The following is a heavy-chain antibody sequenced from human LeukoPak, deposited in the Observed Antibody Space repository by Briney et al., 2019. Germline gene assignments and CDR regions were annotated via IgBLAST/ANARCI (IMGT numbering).Heavy chain of an antibody. D-gene: IGHD6-19*01. J-gene: IGHJ6*02. Sequence: GASVKVSCKASGYTFTCYYMHWVRQAPGQGLEWMGWINPNSGGTNYAQKFQGRVTMTRDTSISTAYMELSRLRSDDTAVYYCASTSLLIAVAGDYYYGMDVWGQGTTVTVSS. V-gene: IGHV1-2*02. CDR3: ASTSLLIAVAGDYYYGMDV. CDR1: GYTFTCYY. CDR2: INPNSGGT.